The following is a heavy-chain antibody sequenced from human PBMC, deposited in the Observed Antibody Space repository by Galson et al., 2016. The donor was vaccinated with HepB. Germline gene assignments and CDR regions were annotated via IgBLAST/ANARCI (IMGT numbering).Heavy chain of an antibody. CDR2: ISTSEGST. CDR3: AKRWATGMVSQFDH. CDR1: GFTFSSYA. V-gene: IGHV3-23*01. D-gene: IGHD5-18*01. J-gene: IGHJ4*02. Sequence: SLRLSCAASGFTFSSYAMSWVRQAPGKGLECVSSISTSEGSTYYTGSVRGRFTISRDNSRNTLYLEMSSLRADDTAVYYCAKRWATGMVSQFDHWGQGTLVTVSP.